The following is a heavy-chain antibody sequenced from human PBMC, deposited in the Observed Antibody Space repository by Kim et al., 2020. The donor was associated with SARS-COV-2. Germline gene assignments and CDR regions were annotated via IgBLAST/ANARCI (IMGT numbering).Heavy chain of an antibody. J-gene: IGHJ6*03. D-gene: IGHD6-19*01. Sequence: GGSLRLSCTASGFTFGDYAMSWVRQAPGKGLEWVGFIRSRTYGGTTEYAASVKGRFTVSRDDSKSIAYLQMNSLKTEDTAVYYCSRMKGYSSGWYGSYSDYYYMDVWGKGTTVTVSS. CDR2: IRSRTYGGTT. CDR3: SRMKGYSSGWYGSYSDYYYMDV. V-gene: IGHV3-49*04. CDR1: GFTFGDYA.